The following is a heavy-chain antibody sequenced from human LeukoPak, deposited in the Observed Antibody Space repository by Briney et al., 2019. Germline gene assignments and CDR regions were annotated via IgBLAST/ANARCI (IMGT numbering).Heavy chain of an antibody. CDR1: GCFFTNYW. J-gene: IGHJ2*01. D-gene: IGHD1-26*01. CDR3: ARQDPPSRREPHWFFDL. V-gene: IGHV5-51*01. Sequence: GAALQISCKASGCFFTNYWIGCVRRIPRKGLEWMGIIYHTDYNTRYSQSFQDQVTISADKSISTAYLQWSSLKASDTAMYYCARQDPPSRREPHWFFDLWGRGTLVTVSS. CDR2: IYHTDYNT.